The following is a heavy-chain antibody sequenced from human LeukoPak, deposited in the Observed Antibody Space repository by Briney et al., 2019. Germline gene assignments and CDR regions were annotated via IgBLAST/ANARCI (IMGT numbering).Heavy chain of an antibody. V-gene: IGHV1-46*01. D-gene: IGHD2-15*01. CDR2: INPSGGST. CDR3: ARGYCSGGSCYSWSDP. CDR1: GYTFTSYY. Sequence: ASVKVSCKASGYTFTSYYMHWVRQAPGQGLEWMGIINPSGGSTSYAQKFQGRVTMTRDTSTSTVYMELSSLRSEDTAVYYCARGYCSGGSCYSWSDPWGQGTLVTVSS. J-gene: IGHJ5*02.